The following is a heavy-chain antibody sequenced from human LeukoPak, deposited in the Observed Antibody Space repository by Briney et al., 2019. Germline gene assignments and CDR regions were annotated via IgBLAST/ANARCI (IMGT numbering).Heavy chain of an antibody. D-gene: IGHD2-2*01. Sequence: GGSLRLSCAASGFTFSSYAMSWVRQAPGKGLEWVSTISDSGGSTYYADSVKGRFTISRDNSRNTLYLQMNSLRAEDTAVYYCAKDAPRRYCSTTSCSDAFDIWGQGTMATVSS. V-gene: IGHV3-23*01. CDR2: ISDSGGST. CDR3: AKDAPRRYCSTTSCSDAFDI. J-gene: IGHJ3*02. CDR1: GFTFSSYA.